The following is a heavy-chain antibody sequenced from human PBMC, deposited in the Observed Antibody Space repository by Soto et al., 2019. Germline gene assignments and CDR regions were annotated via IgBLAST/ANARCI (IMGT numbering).Heavy chain of an antibody. CDR1: GYTFTGYY. Sequence: ASVKVSCKASGYTFTGYYMHWVRQAPGQGLEWMGWINPKSGGTNYAQKFQGWVTMTRDTSISTAYMELSRLRSDDTAVYYCARSIAVAGTGWFDPWGQGTLVTVSS. CDR2: INPKSGGT. CDR3: ARSIAVAGTGWFDP. J-gene: IGHJ5*02. V-gene: IGHV1-2*04. D-gene: IGHD6-19*01.